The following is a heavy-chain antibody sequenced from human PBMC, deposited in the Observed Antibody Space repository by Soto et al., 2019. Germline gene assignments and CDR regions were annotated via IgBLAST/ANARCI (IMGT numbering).Heavy chain of an antibody. CDR3: ARSGYSGYGNFDY. CDR1: GFTFSSYA. J-gene: IGHJ4*02. V-gene: IGHV3-30-3*01. CDR2: ISYDGSNK. Sequence: GGSLRLSXAASGFTFSSYAMHWVRQAPGKGLEWVAVISYDGSNKYYADSVKGRFTISRDNSKNTLYLQMNSLRAEDTAVYYCARSGYSGYGNFDYWGQGTLVTVSS. D-gene: IGHD5-12*01.